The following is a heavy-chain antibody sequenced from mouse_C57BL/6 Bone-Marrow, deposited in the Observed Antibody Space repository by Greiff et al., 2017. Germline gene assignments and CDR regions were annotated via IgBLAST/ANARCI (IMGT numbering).Heavy chain of an antibody. J-gene: IGHJ1*03. CDR3: ARVEFDGCSGEWYFDV. CDR1: GYTFTSYD. D-gene: IGHD1-1*01. CDR2: LYPRDGST. Sequence: QVQLKQSGPELVKPGASVKLSCKASGYTFTSYDINWVKQRPGQGLEWIGWLYPRDGSTKYNEKFKGKATLTVDTSSSTAYMALHSLTSEDSAVCFCARVEFDGCSGEWYFDVWGTGTTVTVTS. V-gene: IGHV1-85*01.